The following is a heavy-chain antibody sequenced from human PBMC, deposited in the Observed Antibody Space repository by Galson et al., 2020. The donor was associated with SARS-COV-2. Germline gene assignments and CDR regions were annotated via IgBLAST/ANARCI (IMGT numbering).Heavy chain of an antibody. V-gene: IGHV4-34*01. CDR1: GGSFSGYY. J-gene: IGHJ5*02. Sequence: SETLSLTCAVYGGSFSGYYWSWIRQPPGKGLEWIGEINHSGSTNYNPSLKSRVTISVDTSKNQFSLKLSSVTAADTAVYYCARASLVLLWFGERNWFDPWGQGTLVTVSS. CDR3: ARASLVLLWFGERNWFDP. D-gene: IGHD3-10*01. CDR2: INHSGST.